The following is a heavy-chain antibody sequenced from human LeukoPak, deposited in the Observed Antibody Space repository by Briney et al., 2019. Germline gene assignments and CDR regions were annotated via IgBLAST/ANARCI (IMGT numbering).Heavy chain of an antibody. CDR2: IKPNGGGT. CDR3: ARGTWFGDSLGTDF. D-gene: IGHD3-10*01. Sequence: ALVKVSCKASGYTFSDNYMHWVRQAPGQGLEYMGWIKPNGGGTKYAQKFQGRVTMTRDTSISTAYMELNRLRSDDTAVYFCARGTWFGDSLGTDFWGQGTLVIVSS. CDR1: GYTFSDNY. V-gene: IGHV1-2*02. J-gene: IGHJ4*02.